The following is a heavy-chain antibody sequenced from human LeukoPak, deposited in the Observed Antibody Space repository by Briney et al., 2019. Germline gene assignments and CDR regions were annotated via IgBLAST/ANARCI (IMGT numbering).Heavy chain of an antibody. CDR3: ARRLRIVWYDLDV. CDR2: VNPNSGGT. J-gene: IGHJ6*02. Sequence: ASVTVSCMASGYTFTGYYIHWVRQAPGQGLEWMGWVNPNSGGTIYEETFQGRVNITRDTSISTAYMELTGLRSDDTAVYYCARRLRIVWYDLDVWGQGTSVTVSS. CDR1: GYTFTGYY. D-gene: IGHD2-21*01. V-gene: IGHV1-2*02.